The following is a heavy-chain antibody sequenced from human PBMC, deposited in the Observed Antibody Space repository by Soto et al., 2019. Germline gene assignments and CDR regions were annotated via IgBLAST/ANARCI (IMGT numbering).Heavy chain of an antibody. Sequence: GGSLRLSCAASGFTFSSYSMNWVRQAPGEGLEWVSSISSSSGYIYYADSVKGRFTISRDNAKNSLYLQMNSLRAEDTAVYYCARVKLGYCISTSCYHDYWGQGTLVTVSS. J-gene: IGHJ4*02. CDR3: ARVKLGYCISTSCYHDY. D-gene: IGHD2-2*01. CDR1: GFTFSSYS. V-gene: IGHV3-21*01. CDR2: ISSSSGYI.